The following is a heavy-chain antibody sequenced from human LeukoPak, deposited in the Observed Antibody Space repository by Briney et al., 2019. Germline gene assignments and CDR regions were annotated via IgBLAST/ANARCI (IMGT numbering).Heavy chain of an antibody. V-gene: IGHV3-11*06. CDR3: ARDLITMVRGAFDI. CDR1: GFTFSDYY. Sequence: GGSLRLSCAASGFTFSDYYMSWIRQAPGKGLEWVSYISSSSSYTNYADSVKGRFTISRDNAKNSLYLQMNSLRAEDTAVYYCARDLITMVRGAFDIWGQGTMVTVSS. D-gene: IGHD3-10*01. J-gene: IGHJ3*02. CDR2: ISSSSSYT.